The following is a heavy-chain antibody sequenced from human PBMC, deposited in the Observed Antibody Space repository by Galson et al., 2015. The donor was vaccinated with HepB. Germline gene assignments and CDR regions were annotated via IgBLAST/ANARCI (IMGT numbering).Heavy chain of an antibody. CDR1: GFTFSSYG. J-gene: IGHJ5*02. CDR2: ISYDGSNK. Sequence: SLRLSCAASGFTFSSYGMHWVRQAPGKGLEWVAVISYDGSNKYYADSVKGRFTISRDNSKNTLYLQMNSLRAEDTAVYYCAKDSVAGTSDNWFDPWGQGTLVTVSS. V-gene: IGHV3-30*18. CDR3: AKDSVAGTSDNWFDP. D-gene: IGHD6-19*01.